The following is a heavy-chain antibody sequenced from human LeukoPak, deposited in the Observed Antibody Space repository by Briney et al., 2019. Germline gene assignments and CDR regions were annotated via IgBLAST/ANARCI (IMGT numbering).Heavy chain of an antibody. D-gene: IGHD2-2*01. J-gene: IGHJ4*02. CDR2: IYYSGST. CDR1: GGSISSSIYY. CDR3: ARQKYQLQPGMENFDY. Sequence: PSETLSLTCTVSGGSISSSIYYWGWIRQPPGKGLEWIGSIYYSGSTYYNPSLKSRVTISVDTSKNQFSLKLSSVTAADTAVYYCARQKYQLQPGMENFDYWGQRTMVTVSS. V-gene: IGHV4-39*01.